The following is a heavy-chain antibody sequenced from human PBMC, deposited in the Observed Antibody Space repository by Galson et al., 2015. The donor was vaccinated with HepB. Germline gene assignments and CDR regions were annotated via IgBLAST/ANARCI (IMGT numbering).Heavy chain of an antibody. J-gene: IGHJ4*02. Sequence: SLRLSCAASGLTVSSNYMSWVRQAPGKGLEWVSVIHSGGSTYEADSVKGRFTISRDDSKNTLYLQMNSLRAEDTAVYYCAGGGYYDDNNYYYLDSWGQGTLVTVSS. CDR3: AGGGYYDDNNYYYLDS. CDR2: IHSGGST. D-gene: IGHD3-22*01. CDR1: GLTVSSNY. V-gene: IGHV3-53*01.